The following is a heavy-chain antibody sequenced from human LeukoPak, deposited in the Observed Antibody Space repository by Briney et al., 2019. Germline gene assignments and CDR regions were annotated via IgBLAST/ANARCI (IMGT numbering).Heavy chain of an antibody. V-gene: IGHV3-23*01. CDR3: AKDSGSGSYYDFDY. CDR1: GFTFSSYA. Sequence: GGSLRLSCAASGFTFSSYAMSWVRQAPGKGLEWVSAISGSSGSTYYADSVKGRFTISRDNSKNTLYLQMNSLRAEDTAVYYCAKDSGSGSYYDFDYWGQGTLVTVSS. J-gene: IGHJ4*02. D-gene: IGHD1-26*01. CDR2: ISGSSGST.